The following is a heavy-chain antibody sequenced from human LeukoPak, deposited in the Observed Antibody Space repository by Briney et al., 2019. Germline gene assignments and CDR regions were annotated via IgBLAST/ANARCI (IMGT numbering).Heavy chain of an antibody. CDR2: IFYSGNT. V-gene: IGHV4-39*02. CDR1: GGSISSSSYY. D-gene: IGHD6-19*01. J-gene: IGHJ4*02. Sequence: SETLSLTCTVSGGSISSSSYYWGWIRQPPGKGLEWIGSIFYSGNTYYNPSLKSRVTISVDASKNHFSLKLSSVTSADTAVYYCARRSSGGGLFDYWGQGTLVTVSS. CDR3: ARRSSGGGLFDY.